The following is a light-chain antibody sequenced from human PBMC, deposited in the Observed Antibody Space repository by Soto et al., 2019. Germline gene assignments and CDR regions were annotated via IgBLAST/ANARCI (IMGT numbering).Light chain of an antibody. CDR3: QQYDNPLFT. CDR1: QDISNF. V-gene: IGKV1-33*01. J-gene: IGKJ3*01. CDR2: DAS. Sequence: DIQMTQSPSSLSASVGDRATITCQASQDISNFLNWYQQKPGKAPKLLIYDASNLETGVPSRFSGSGSGTDFTFTISSLQPEDFATYYCQQYDNPLFTFGPGTKVDIK.